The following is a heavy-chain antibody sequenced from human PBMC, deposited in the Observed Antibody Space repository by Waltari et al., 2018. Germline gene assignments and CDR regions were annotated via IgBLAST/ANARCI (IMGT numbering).Heavy chain of an antibody. V-gene: IGHV4-34*01. Sequence: QVPLQQWGAGLLKHSETLSLTCAVYGGSFTGSSWTWIRQPPGKGLEWIAEINHRGFSNYNPSLKSRVTISVDTSKNQFSLKLNSLTAADTAVYYCARGRRVAARPTFDYWGQGTLVTVSS. CDR1: GGSFTGSS. CDR3: ARGRRVAARPTFDY. J-gene: IGHJ4*02. CDR2: INHRGFS. D-gene: IGHD6-6*01.